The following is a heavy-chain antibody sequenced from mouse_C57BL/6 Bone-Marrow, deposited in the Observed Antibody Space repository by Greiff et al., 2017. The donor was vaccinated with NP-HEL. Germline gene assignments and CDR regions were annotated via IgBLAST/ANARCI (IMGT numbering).Heavy chain of an antibody. J-gene: IGHJ3*01. V-gene: IGHV1-58*01. CDR3: ARTSLLAY. CDR2: IYIGNGYT. CDR1: GYTFPSSG. Sequence: VQLQQSGAELVRPGSSGKMSCKTPGYTFPSSGINWVKRRPGQGLEWIGYIYIGNGYTEYIEKFKGKATLTSDSYSSTAYMQLSSLTSEDSAIYFCARTSLLAYWGQGTLVTVSA. D-gene: IGHD2-10*01.